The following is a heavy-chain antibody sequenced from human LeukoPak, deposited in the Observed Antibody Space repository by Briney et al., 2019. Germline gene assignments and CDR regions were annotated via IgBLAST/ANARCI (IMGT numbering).Heavy chain of an antibody. CDR2: VYYSGSI. CDR3: ARKDWNDVRAFDI. J-gene: IGHJ3*02. D-gene: IGHD1-1*01. V-gene: IGHV4-59*12. Sequence: MASETLSLTCTVSGGFINDYYWNWIRQPPGQGLEWIGYVYYSGSINYSPSLKSRVTISVDTSKNQFSLNLSSVTAADTAVYYCARKDWNDVRAFDIWGQGTMVTVSS. CDR1: GGFINDYY.